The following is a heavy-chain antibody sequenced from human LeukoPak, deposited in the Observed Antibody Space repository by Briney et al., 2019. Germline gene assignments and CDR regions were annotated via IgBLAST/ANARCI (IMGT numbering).Heavy chain of an antibody. CDR1: GGSISSSSYY. D-gene: IGHD2-8*01. V-gene: IGHV4-39*07. CDR2: IYYSGST. CDR3: ARVRVYPQTSWFDP. Sequence: PSETLSLTCTVSGGSISSSSYYWGWIRQPPGKGLEWIGSIYYSGSTYYNPSLKSRVTISVDTSKNQFSLKLSSVTAADTAVYYCARVRVYPQTSWFDPWGQGTLVTVSS. J-gene: IGHJ5*02.